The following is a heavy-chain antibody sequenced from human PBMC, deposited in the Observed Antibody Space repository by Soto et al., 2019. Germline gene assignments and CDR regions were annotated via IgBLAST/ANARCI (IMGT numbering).Heavy chain of an antibody. CDR1: GVSVISGSYF. CDR3: ARQTGIRLMDV. V-gene: IGHV4-61*01. D-gene: IGHD1-1*01. Sequence: SETLSLTCTVSGVSVISGSYFWTWIRQPPGKGLEWIGYIHYSGSTNYNPSLKSRVIISVDTSKNQFSLKLSSMTAADTAVYYCARQTGIRLMDVWGQGTTVTVFS. CDR2: IHYSGST. J-gene: IGHJ6*02.